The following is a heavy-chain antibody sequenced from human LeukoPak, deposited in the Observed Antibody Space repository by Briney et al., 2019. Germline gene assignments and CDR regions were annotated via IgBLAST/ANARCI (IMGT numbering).Heavy chain of an antibody. D-gene: IGHD2-2*01. CDR1: GGSFSGYY. J-gene: IGHJ6*02. V-gene: IGHV4-34*01. Sequence: SETLSLTCAVYGGSFSGYYWSWIRQPPGKGLVWIGEINHSGSTNYNPSLKSRVTISVDTSKNQFSLKLSSVTAADTAVYYCATSPKPFLGGSSALLDGMDVWGQGTTVTVSS. CDR2: INHSGST. CDR3: ATSPKPFLGGSSALLDGMDV.